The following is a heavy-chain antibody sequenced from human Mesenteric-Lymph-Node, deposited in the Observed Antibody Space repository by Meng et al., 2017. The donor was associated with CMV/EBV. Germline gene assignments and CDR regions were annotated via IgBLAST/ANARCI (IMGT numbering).Heavy chain of an antibody. CDR3: ARIGYGDYVVGALDY. CDR2: ISYDGSSK. Sequence: GGSLRLSCAASGFTFSSYAMHWVRQAPGKGLEWVAVISYDGSSKYYADFVKGRFTISRDNSKNTLYLQMNSLRPEDTAVYYCARIGYGDYVVGALDYWGQGTLVTVSS. J-gene: IGHJ4*02. V-gene: IGHV3-30-3*01. CDR1: GFTFSSYA. D-gene: IGHD4-17*01.